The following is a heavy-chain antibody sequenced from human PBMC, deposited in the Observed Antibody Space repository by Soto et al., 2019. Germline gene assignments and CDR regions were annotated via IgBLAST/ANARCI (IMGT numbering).Heavy chain of an antibody. CDR2: IYSGGTT. D-gene: IGHD4-17*01. CDR3: PRSRYGDGDCFDP. Sequence: EVQLVESGGGLVQPGGSLRLSCAASGFTVSTNYMTWVRQAPGKGLEWVSIIYSGGTTYYADSVKGRFTVSRDNSKNTVYLQMNNLRAEDTAVYYCPRSRYGDGDCFDPWGQGTLVTVSS. CDR1: GFTVSTNY. J-gene: IGHJ5*02. V-gene: IGHV3-66*01.